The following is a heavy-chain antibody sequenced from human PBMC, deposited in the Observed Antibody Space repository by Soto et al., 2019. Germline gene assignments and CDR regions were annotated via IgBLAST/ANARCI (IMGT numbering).Heavy chain of an antibody. Sequence: QVQLVQSGAEVKKPGASVKVSCKASGYTFTSYYMHWVRQAPGQGLEWMGIINPSPGTTSYAQKFQGRVTMTRDTSTSTVYMELSSLRSEDTAVYYCARGRYYDSSGYSNPSPLGYWGQGTLVTVSS. CDR1: GYTFTSYY. J-gene: IGHJ4*02. D-gene: IGHD3-22*01. V-gene: IGHV1-46*03. CDR2: INPSPGTT. CDR3: ARGRYYDSSGYSNPSPLGY.